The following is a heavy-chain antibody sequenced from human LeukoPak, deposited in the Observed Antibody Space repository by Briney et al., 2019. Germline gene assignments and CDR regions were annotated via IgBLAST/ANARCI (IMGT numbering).Heavy chain of an antibody. D-gene: IGHD2-2*01. Sequence: SETLSLTCTVSGGSISSYYWSWIRQPPGKGLEWIGYIYYSGSTNYNPSLKSRVTMSVDTSKNQFFLRLSSVTAADTAVYYCARDCSTAGCHEYWGQGTLVTVSS. CDR3: ARDCSTAGCHEY. CDR1: GGSISSYY. J-gene: IGHJ4*02. V-gene: IGHV4-59*01. CDR2: IYYSGST.